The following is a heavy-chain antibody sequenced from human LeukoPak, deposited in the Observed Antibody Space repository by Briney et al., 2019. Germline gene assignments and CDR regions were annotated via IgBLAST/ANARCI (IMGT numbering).Heavy chain of an antibody. CDR3: ARHLGYYDSSGYYS. Sequence: SETLSLTCAVYGGSFSGYYWSWIRQPPGKGLEWIGEINHSGSTNYNPSLKSRVTISVDTSKNQFSLKLSSVTAADTAVYYCARHLGYYDSSGYYSWGQGTLVTVSS. V-gene: IGHV4-34*01. CDR1: GGSFSGYY. CDR2: INHSGST. D-gene: IGHD3-22*01. J-gene: IGHJ4*02.